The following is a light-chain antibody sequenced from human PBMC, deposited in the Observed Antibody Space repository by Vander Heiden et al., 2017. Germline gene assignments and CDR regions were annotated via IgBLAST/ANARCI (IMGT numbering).Light chain of an antibody. Sequence: SLLTPPPPVAGAPGPRVPIPFTWRSPNIGAGYDVHWYQQLPGTAPKLLIYGNSNRPSGVPDRFSGSKSGTSASLAITGLQAEDEADYYCQSYDSSHWVFGGGTKLTVL. CDR2: GNS. CDR3: QSYDSSHWV. CDR1: SPNIGAGYD. V-gene: IGLV1-40*01. J-gene: IGLJ3*02.